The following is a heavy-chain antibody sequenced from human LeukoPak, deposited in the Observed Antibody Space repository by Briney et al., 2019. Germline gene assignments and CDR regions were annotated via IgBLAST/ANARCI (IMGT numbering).Heavy chain of an antibody. CDR2: ISYDGSNK. V-gene: IGHV3-30*19. J-gene: IGHJ4*02. CDR3: ARDGSPSASNYYDSSGYYYFDY. CDR1: GFSVSSYG. Sequence: GGSLRLSCAASGFSVSSYGIPWVRQAPGKGLEWVAVISYDGSNKYYADSVKGRFTISRDNSKNTLYLQMNSLRAEDTAVYYCARDGSPSASNYYDSSGYYYFDYWGQGTLVTVSS. D-gene: IGHD3-22*01.